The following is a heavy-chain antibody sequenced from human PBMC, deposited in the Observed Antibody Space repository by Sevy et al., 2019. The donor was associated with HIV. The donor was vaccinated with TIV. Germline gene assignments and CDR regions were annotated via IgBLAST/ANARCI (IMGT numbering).Heavy chain of an antibody. D-gene: IGHD2-2*01. CDR1: GGSFSGYY. CDR2: INHRGST. CDR3: ARSLPIVVVPGAPSWFDP. Sequence: SETLSLTCAVHGGSFSGYYWNWIRQPPGKGLEWIGEINHRGSTNYNPSLKSRVTISVDTSKNQFSLKLISVTAADTAVYYCARSLPIVVVPGAPSWFDPWGQGTLVTVSS. V-gene: IGHV4-34*01. J-gene: IGHJ5*02.